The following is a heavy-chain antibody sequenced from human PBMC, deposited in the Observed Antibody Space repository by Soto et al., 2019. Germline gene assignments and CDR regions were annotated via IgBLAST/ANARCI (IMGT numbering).Heavy chain of an antibody. V-gene: IGHV5-51*01. J-gene: IGHJ4*02. CDR2: IYPGDSDT. Sequence: PGESLKISCKGSGYSFTSYWIGWVRQMPGKGLEWMGIIYPGDSDTRYSPSFQGQVTISADKSISTAYLQWSSLKASDTAMYYCARRLLGGSSGWSDFDYWGQGTLVTVSS. CDR1: GYSFTSYW. CDR3: ARRLLGGSSGWSDFDY. D-gene: IGHD6-19*01.